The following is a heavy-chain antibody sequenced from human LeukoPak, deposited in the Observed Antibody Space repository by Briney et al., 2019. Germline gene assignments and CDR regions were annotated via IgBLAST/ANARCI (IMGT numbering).Heavy chain of an antibody. CDR1: GGSISSYY. CDR2: IYYSGST. Sequence: PSETLSLTCTVSGGSISSYYWSWIRQPPGKGLEWIGYIYYSGSTNYNPSLKSRVTISVDTSKNQFSLKLSSVTAADTAVYYCASHALVTSVSTYNWFDPWGQGTLVTVSS. V-gene: IGHV4-59*01. CDR3: ASHALVTSVSTYNWFDP. J-gene: IGHJ5*02. D-gene: IGHD2-2*01.